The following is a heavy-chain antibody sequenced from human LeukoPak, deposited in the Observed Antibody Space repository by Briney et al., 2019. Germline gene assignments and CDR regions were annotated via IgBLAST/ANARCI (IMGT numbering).Heavy chain of an antibody. V-gene: IGHV3-33*01. CDR1: GFTFGSSG. CDR3: ARDPSAGGGNYLEN. Sequence: PGRSLRLSCAASGFTFGSSGMHWVPQAPGKGPEWVAVIWYDGSNKYYAHSVKGRFTISRDNSKNTLYLQMNSLRAEDTALYYCARDPSAGGGNYLENWGQGTLVTVSS. D-gene: IGHD4-23*01. CDR2: IWYDGSNK. J-gene: IGHJ4*02.